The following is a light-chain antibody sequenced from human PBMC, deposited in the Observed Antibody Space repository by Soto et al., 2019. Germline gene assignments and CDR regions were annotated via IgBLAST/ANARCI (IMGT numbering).Light chain of an antibody. CDR2: DVN. V-gene: IGLV2-11*01. J-gene: IGLJ1*01. CDR1: SSDIGDYNS. CDR3: CSYRGSSIYV. Sequence: QSVLTQPPSASGAPGQRVTISCSGSSSDIGDYNSVSWYQQHPGKAPKLIISDVNKRPSGVPDRFSGSKSDNTASLTISGLQAEDEADYYCCSYRGSSIYVFGTGTKVTVL.